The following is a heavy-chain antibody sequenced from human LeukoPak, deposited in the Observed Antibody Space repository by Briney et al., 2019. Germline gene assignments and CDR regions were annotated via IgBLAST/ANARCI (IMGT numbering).Heavy chain of an antibody. J-gene: IGHJ4*02. Sequence: PSETLSLTCTVSGGSISSSNYYWGWIRQPPGKGLEWIGSIHYSGSTYYNPSLKIRVTVSVDTSKNQFTVNLSSVTAADTALYYCTRHFGSGRDDYWGQGTLVTVSS. V-gene: IGHV4-39*01. CDR2: IHYSGST. D-gene: IGHD3-10*01. CDR1: GGSISSSNYY. CDR3: TRHFGSGRDDY.